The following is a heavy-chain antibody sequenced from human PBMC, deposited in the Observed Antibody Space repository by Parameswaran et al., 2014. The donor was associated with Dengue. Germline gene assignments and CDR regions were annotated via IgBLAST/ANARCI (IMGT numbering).Heavy chain of an antibody. V-gene: IGHV4-31*02. Sequence: PGKGLEWIGYIYYSGYTYYNPSLKSRVTISVDTSKNQFSLKLSSVTAADTAVYYCAGGDITMVRAPPADWGHGTLVTVSS. CDR2: IYYSGYT. CDR3: AGGDITMVRAPPAD. D-gene: IGHD3-10*01. J-gene: IGHJ4*01.